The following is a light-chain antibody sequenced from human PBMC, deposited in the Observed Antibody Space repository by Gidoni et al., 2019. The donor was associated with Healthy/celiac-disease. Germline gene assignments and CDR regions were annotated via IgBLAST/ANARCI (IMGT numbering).Light chain of an antibody. CDR1: QSVLYSSNHKNY. Sequence: DIVMTQSPASLAVSLGERATINCKSSQSVLYSSNHKNYLAWYQQKPGQPPKLLIYWASTRESGVPDRFSGSGSGTDFTLTISSLQAEDVAVYYCQQYYSTPRTFGQGTKLEIK. CDR3: QQYYSTPRT. V-gene: IGKV4-1*01. CDR2: WAS. J-gene: IGKJ2*01.